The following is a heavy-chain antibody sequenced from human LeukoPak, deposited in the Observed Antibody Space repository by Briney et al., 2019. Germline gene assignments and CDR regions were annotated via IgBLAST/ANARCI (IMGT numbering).Heavy chain of an antibody. D-gene: IGHD2-2*01. V-gene: IGHV3-23*01. J-gene: IGHJ6*03. CDR3: ARDLEHQADYYYYYMDV. Sequence: GGSLRLSCAASGFTFSSYAMSWVRQAPGKGLEWVSAISGSGGSTYYADSVKGRFTISRDDSKNTLYLQINSLRAEDTAVYYCARDLEHQADYYYYYMDVWGKGTTVTVSS. CDR1: GFTFSSYA. CDR2: ISGSGGST.